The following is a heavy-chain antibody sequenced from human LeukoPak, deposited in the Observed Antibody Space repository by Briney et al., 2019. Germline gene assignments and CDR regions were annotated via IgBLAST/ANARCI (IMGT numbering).Heavy chain of an antibody. CDR3: AIESSSSSVMYYFDC. CDR2: INPNNGDT. D-gene: IGHD6-6*01. V-gene: IGHV1-2*02. CDR1: GYTLTDKY. Sequence: GASVKVSCKASGYTLTDKYLHWVRQAPGQGLEWMGWINPNNGDTTYAQKFQGRVTMTRDTSISTAYMELSSLRSDDTAVYYCAIESSSSSVMYYFDCWGQGTLVTVSS. J-gene: IGHJ4*02.